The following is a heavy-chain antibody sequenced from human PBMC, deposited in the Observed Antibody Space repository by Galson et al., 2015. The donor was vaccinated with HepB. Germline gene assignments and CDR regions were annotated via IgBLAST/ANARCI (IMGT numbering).Heavy chain of an antibody. CDR2: IWYDGSNK. Sequence: SCKASGYTFSSYGMHWVRQAPGKGLEWVAVIWYDGSNKYHADPVKGRFTISRDNSKNTLYLQMNSLRAEDTAVYYCARDGSGGYDIYFDYWGQGTLVTVSS. CDR3: ARDGSGGYDIYFDY. CDR1: GYTFSSYG. V-gene: IGHV3-33*01. D-gene: IGHD5-12*01. J-gene: IGHJ4*02.